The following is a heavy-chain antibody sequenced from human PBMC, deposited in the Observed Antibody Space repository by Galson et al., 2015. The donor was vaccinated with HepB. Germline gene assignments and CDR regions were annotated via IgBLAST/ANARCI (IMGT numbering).Heavy chain of an antibody. CDR2: MYYSGST. CDR1: GGSISSSSYY. D-gene: IGHD3-22*01. CDR3: ARITLIVEIPDAFDI. J-gene: IGHJ3*02. Sequence: ETLSLTCTVSGGSISSSSYYWGWIRQPPGKGLEWIGSMYYSGSTWYNPSLKSRVTISIDTSKNQFSLKLSSVTAADTAVYYCARITLIVEIPDAFDIWGHGTMVTVSS. V-gene: IGHV4-39*07.